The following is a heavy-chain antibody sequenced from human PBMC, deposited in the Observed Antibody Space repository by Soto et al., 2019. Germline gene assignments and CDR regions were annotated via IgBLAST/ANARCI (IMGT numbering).Heavy chain of an antibody. Sequence: SVKVSCKASGATFSNIAIIWVRQAPAQGLEWMGGILPIFGTPNYAQKFQDRLTISADEFSSTAYMELNILRSEDTAVYYCATPAEALATAMLKGHAHWGQGSLVTVSS. V-gene: IGHV1-69*13. D-gene: IGHD5-18*01. J-gene: IGHJ4*02. CDR2: ILPIFGTP. CDR1: GATFSNIA. CDR3: ATPAEALATAMLKGHAH.